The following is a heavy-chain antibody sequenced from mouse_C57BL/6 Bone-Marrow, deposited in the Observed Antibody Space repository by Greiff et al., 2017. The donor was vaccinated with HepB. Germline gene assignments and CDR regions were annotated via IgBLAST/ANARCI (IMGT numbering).Heavy chain of an antibody. CDR1: GYTFTSYW. Sequence: VQLQQPGAELVKPGASVKLSCKASGYTFTSYWMHWVKQRPGRGLEWIGRIEPNSGGTKYNEKFKSKATLTVDKPSSTAYMQLSSLTSEDSAVYYCARTGGYSNYGFAYWGQGTLVTVSA. D-gene: IGHD2-5*01. CDR2: IEPNSGGT. CDR3: ARTGGYSNYGFAY. J-gene: IGHJ3*01. V-gene: IGHV1-72*01.